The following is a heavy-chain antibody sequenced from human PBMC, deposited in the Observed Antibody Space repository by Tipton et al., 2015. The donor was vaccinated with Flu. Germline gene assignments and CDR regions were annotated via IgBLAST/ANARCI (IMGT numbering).Heavy chain of an antibody. D-gene: IGHD6-13*01. J-gene: IGHJ6*02. CDR1: GLSVSGNY. CDR3: ARAGYSNTNYGMDV. CDR2: IYSGGST. Sequence: QLVQSGGGLVQPGGSLRLSCAASGLSVSGNYMSWVRQAPGKGLEWVSLIYSGGSTYYADSVKGRFTISRHNSKNTLYLQMNSLRPDDTAVYYCARAGYSNTNYGMDVWGQGTTVTVSS. V-gene: IGHV3-53*04.